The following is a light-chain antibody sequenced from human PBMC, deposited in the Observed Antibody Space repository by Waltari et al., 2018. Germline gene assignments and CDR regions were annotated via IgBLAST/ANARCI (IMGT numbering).Light chain of an antibody. CDR1: QSVSSY. V-gene: IGKV3-11*01. CDR2: DAS. J-gene: IGKJ4*01. Sequence: EIVLTQSPATLSLSPGERATLSCRASQSVSSYLAWYQQKPGQAPRLLIYDASNRATGIPARFSGSGSGTDFTLTISSLEPEDFAVYYCQQRSNGGLGFGGGTKVEIK. CDR3: QQRSNGGLG.